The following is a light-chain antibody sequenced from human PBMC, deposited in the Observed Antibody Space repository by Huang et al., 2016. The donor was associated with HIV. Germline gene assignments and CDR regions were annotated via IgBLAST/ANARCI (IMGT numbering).Light chain of an antibody. CDR2: DMS. Sequence: EIVLTQSPATLSLSPGESAALFCRASHSLGGNLAWYQQRPGQAPRLLIYDMSNRATGIPARFTGSGSGTDYTLTISSREREDFAVYYCQQRSDWPLTFGGGTKVDIK. V-gene: IGKV3-11*01. CDR1: HSLGGN. J-gene: IGKJ4*01. CDR3: QQRSDWPLT.